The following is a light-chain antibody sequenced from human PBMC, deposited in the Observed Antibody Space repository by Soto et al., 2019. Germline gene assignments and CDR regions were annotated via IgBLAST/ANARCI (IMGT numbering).Light chain of an antibody. CDR2: AAS. CDR1: QSISDY. Sequence: DIRMTQSPLSLSASVGDRDTITCRASQSISDYVNWYQQKPGKAPKLLIFAASSLPSGVPSRFSGSGSGTDFTLAISSVSPEDYATYHCQQSHSVPFTFGPGTKVHIE. V-gene: IGKV1-39*01. CDR3: QQSHSVPFT. J-gene: IGKJ3*01.